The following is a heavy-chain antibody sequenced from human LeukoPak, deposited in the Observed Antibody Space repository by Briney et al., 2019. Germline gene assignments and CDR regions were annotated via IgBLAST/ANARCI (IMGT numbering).Heavy chain of an antibody. CDR3: AKRTDTSGNRGGALDI. D-gene: IGHD3-22*01. V-gene: IGHV3-23*01. Sequence: PGGSLRLSCAASGFTFSSYAMSWVRQAPGKGLEWVSSISDSGSGTYYADSVKGRFTISRDNSKNTLYLQMNSLRAEDTAVYYCAKRTDTSGNRGGALDIWGQGTMVAVSS. J-gene: IGHJ3*02. CDR2: ISDSGSGT. CDR1: GFTFSSYA.